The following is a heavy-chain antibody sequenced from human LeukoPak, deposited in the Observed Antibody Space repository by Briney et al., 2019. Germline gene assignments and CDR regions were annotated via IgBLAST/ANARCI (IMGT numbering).Heavy chain of an antibody. D-gene: IGHD1-26*01. CDR1: GFTFSSYS. Sequence: PGGSLRLSCAASGFTFSSYSMNWVRQAPGKGLEWVSSISSSSSYIYYADSVKGRFTISRDNAKNSLYLRMNSLRAEDTAVYYCARNSGSPTYYFDYWGQGTLVTVSS. CDR3: ARNSGSPTYYFDY. J-gene: IGHJ4*02. CDR2: ISSSSSYI. V-gene: IGHV3-21*01.